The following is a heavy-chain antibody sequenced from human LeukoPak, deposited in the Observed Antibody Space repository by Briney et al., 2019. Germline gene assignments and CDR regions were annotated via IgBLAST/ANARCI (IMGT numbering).Heavy chain of an antibody. CDR1: GGSFSGYY. V-gene: IGHV4-59*01. D-gene: IGHD2-21*01. J-gene: IGHJ4*02. CDR3: ARDLVAGYFDY. CDR2: IYYSGST. Sequence: SETLSLTCAVYGGSFSGYYWSWIRQPPGKGLEWIGYIYYSGSTNYNPSLKSRVTISVDTSKNQFSLKLSSVTAADTAVYYCARDLVAGYFDYWGQGTLVTVSS.